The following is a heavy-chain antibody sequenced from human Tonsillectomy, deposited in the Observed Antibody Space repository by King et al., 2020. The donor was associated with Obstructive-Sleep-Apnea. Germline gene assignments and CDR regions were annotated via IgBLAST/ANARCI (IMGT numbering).Heavy chain of an antibody. D-gene: IGHD3-16*01. CDR1: GGTFSNYT. Sequence: VQLVESGAEVRKPGSSVTVSCKASGGTFSNYTISWVRQAPGQGLEWMGGIMPIANVVRLAPNFQDRVTITADRSTNTAYMELGSLTKEDTAVYYCAGPPPPVPVPESSLWDHVFCYALDVWGQGTTVTVSS. V-gene: IGHV1-69*17. CDR2: IMPIANVV. CDR3: AGPPPPVPVPESSLWDHVFCYALDV. J-gene: IGHJ6*02.